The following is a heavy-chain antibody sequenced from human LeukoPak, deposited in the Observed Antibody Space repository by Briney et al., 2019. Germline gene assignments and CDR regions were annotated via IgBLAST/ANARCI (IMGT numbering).Heavy chain of an antibody. V-gene: IGHV1-69*04. CDR1: GGTFSSYA. CDR3: ARDTPYDTYCYGMDV. Sequence: ASVKVSCKASGGTFSSYAISWVRQAPGQGLEWMGRIITILGIANYAQKFQGRVTITADKSTSTAYMELSSLRSEDTAVYYCARDTPYDTYCYGMDVWGQGTTVTVSS. CDR2: IITILGIA. D-gene: IGHD3-9*01. J-gene: IGHJ6*02.